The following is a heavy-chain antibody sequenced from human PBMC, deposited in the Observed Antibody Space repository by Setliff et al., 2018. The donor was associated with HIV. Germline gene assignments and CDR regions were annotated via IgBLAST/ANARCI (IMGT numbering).Heavy chain of an antibody. V-gene: IGHV3-74*01. CDR3: AREEPSLYYYYGMDV. J-gene: IGHJ6*02. CDR1: GFTFRSHW. Sequence: PGGSLRLSCAASGFTFRSHWMHWVRQTPGKGLVWVARIKSDGSDADYADSVKGRFTISRDNAKNTLSLQANSLTIEDTAVYYCAREEPSLYYYYGMDVWGQGTTVTVSS. CDR2: IKSDGSDA.